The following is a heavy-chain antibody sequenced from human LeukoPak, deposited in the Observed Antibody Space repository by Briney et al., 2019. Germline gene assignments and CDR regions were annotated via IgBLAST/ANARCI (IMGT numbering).Heavy chain of an antibody. Sequence: GSLRLSCAASGFTFSSYWMSWVRQAPGKGLEWVANIKQDGSEKYYVDSVKGRFTISRDNAKNSLYLQMNSLRAEDTAVYYCARMKREIYYYYGMDVWGQGTTVTVSS. V-gene: IGHV3-7*03. J-gene: IGHJ6*02. CDR3: ARMKREIYYYYGMDV. CDR2: IKQDGSEK. CDR1: GFTFSSYW.